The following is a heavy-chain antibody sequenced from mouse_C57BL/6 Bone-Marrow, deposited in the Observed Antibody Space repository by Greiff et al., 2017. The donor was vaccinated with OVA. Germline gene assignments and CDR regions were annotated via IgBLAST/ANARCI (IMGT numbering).Heavy chain of an antibody. Sequence: EVKLVESGGGLVKPGGSLKLSCAASGFTFSSYAMSWVRQTPEKRLEWVATISDGGSYTYYPDNVKGRFTISRDNAKNNLYLQMSHLKSEDTAMYYCARDKGLGRRYWYFDVWGTGTTVTVSS. CDR2: ISDGGSYT. CDR3: ARDKGLGRRYWYFDV. V-gene: IGHV5-4*01. CDR1: GFTFSSYA. J-gene: IGHJ1*03. D-gene: IGHD4-1*01.